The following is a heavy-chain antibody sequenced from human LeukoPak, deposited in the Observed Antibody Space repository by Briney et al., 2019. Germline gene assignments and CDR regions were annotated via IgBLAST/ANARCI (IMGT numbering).Heavy chain of an antibody. Sequence: ASVKVSCKASGGAFSSYAISWVRQAPGQGLEWMGGIIPIFGTANYAQKFQGRVTITADESTSTAYMELSSLRSEDTAVYYCARDHNWVVDYWGQGTLVTVSS. CDR2: IIPIFGTA. CDR3: ARDHNWVVDY. CDR1: GGAFSSYA. V-gene: IGHV1-69*13. D-gene: IGHD1-1*01. J-gene: IGHJ4*02.